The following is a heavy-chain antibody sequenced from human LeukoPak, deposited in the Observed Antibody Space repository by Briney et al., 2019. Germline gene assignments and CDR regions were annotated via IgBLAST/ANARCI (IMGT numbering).Heavy chain of an antibody. J-gene: IGHJ4*02. V-gene: IGHV3-23*01. CDR2: IGGTGGST. Sequence: PGRSLRLSCAASGVTLRSYAMSWVRQAPGKGLEWVAAIGGTGGSTYYADSVKGRFNISRDNSKKTLYLQMNSLRAEDTAVYYCAKVSSYCSSTSCYFDYWGQGTLVTVSS. CDR1: GVTLRSYA. D-gene: IGHD2-2*01. CDR3: AKVSSYCSSTSCYFDY.